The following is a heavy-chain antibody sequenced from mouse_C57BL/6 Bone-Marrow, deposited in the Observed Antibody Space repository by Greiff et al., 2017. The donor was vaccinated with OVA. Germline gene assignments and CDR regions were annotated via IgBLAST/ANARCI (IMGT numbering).Heavy chain of an antibody. Sequence: EVKLMESGGGLVQPGGSMKLSCVASGFTFSNYWMNWVRQSPEKGLEWVAQIRLKSDNYATNYAESVKGRFTISRDDSKSSVYLQMNNLRAEDTGIYYCTGERVRQWDGMDYWGQGTSVTVSS. CDR2: IRLKSDNYAT. CDR3: TGERVRQWDGMDY. D-gene: IGHD2-14*01. CDR1: GFTFSNYW. V-gene: IGHV6-3*01. J-gene: IGHJ4*01.